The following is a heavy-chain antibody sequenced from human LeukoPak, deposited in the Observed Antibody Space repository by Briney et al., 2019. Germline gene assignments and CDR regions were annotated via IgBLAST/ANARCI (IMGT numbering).Heavy chain of an antibody. CDR2: IHHSGST. CDR1: GITFGDCG. D-gene: IGHD6-13*01. CDR3: ARVAAGIGFFQH. V-gene: IGHV4-38-2*02. J-gene: IGHJ1*01. Sequence: GSLRLSCTVSGITFGDCGMSWFRQAPGKGLEWIGNIHHSGSTYYNPSLKSRVTISVDTSKNQLSLKLSSVTAADTAVYYCARVAAGIGFFQHWGQGTLVTVSS.